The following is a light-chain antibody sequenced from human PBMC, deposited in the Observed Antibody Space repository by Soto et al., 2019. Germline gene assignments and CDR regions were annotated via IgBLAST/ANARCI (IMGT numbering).Light chain of an antibody. CDR1: SSNIGTGYD. V-gene: IGLV1-40*01. CDR3: QTYARRLSGSV. CDR2: GNT. Sequence: QSVLTQPPSVSGAPGQRVTISCTGSSSNIGTGYDVHWYQHLPGTAPKLLIYGNTNRPSGVPDRFSGSKSGTSASLAITGLQAEDEADYYCQTYARRLSGSVFGTGTKVTVL. J-gene: IGLJ1*01.